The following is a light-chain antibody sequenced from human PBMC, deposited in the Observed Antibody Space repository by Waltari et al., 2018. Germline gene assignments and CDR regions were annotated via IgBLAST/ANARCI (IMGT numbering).Light chain of an antibody. J-gene: IGLJ2*01. V-gene: IGLV2-14*01. CDR3: SSYSTISSPVQ. Sequence: HSALTQPASVSGSPGQSIPISCTGTSSDIRVDNYVHWYQQYPGKAPKVIFYEVTKRPSGVSNRFSGSKSGNTASLTISGLQAEDEADYYCSSYSTISSPVQFGGGTTLTVL. CDR2: EVT. CDR1: SSDIRVDNY.